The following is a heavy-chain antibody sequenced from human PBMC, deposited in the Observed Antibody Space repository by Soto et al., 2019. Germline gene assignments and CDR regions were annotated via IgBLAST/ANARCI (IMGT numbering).Heavy chain of an antibody. V-gene: IGHV3-9*01. CDR3: AKDIWGSYRYFDY. Sequence: PGGSLRLSCAASGFTLDDYAMHWVRQAPGKGLEWVSGISWNSGSIGYADSVKGRFTISRDNAKNSLYLQMNSLRAEDTALYYCAKDIWGSYRYFDYWGQGTLVTVSS. CDR2: ISWNSGSI. D-gene: IGHD3-16*02. J-gene: IGHJ4*02. CDR1: GFTLDDYA.